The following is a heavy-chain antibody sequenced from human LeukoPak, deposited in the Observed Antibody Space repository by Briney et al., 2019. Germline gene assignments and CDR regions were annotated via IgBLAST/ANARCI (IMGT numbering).Heavy chain of an antibody. D-gene: IGHD1-26*01. CDR3: ARELRYWGSYKGYYFDY. Sequence: SETLSLTCAVYGGSFSGYCWSWIRQPPGKGLEWIGEINHSGSTNYNPSLKSRVTISVDTSKNQFSLKLSSVTAADTAVYYCARELRYWGSYKGYYFDYWGQGTLVTVSS. CDR1: GGSFSGYC. J-gene: IGHJ4*02. CDR2: INHSGST. V-gene: IGHV4-34*01.